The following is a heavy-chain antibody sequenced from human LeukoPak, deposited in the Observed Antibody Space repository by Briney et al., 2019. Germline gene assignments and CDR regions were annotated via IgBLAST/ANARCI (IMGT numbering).Heavy chain of an antibody. CDR3: ARGRDRLAATGNWFDP. CDR1: GYTFSSYG. D-gene: IGHD6-13*01. Sequence: ASVKVSCKASGYTFSSYGITWVRQAPGQGLEWMGWISPYNGNTNYAQKVQDRVTITTDTSTSTAYMELRSLRSDDTAVYYCARGRDRLAATGNWFDPWGQGTLVTVSS. CDR2: ISPYNGNT. J-gene: IGHJ5*02. V-gene: IGHV1-18*04.